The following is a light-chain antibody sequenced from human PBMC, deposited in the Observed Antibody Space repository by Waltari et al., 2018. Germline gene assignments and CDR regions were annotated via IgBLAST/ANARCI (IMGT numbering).Light chain of an antibody. Sequence: QSALTQPRSVSGSPGQSVTISCSGTSSDVGRYNFVSWYQQTPGNAPKLLIYDVVKRPSGVPDRFSGSKSGNTASLTISGLQTEDESDYYCCSYAGSYTFVFGGGTQLTVL. J-gene: IGLJ7*01. V-gene: IGLV2-11*01. CDR2: DVV. CDR1: SSDVGRYNF. CDR3: CSYAGSYTFV.